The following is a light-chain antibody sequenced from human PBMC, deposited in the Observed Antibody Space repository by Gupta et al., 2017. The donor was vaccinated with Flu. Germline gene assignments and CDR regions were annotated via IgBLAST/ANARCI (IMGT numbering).Light chain of an antibody. J-gene: IGKJ2*01. CDR3: QHRDSTPYN. V-gene: IGKV1-39*01. Sequence: DIQMTQSPSSLSASVGDRVTITCRASQSISFYLNWYQQKPGKAPKVLIYAASSLQSGVPSRFSGSGSGTDFTLTISRVQPEDFATYYCQHRDSTPYNFGQGTKLDIK. CDR2: AAS. CDR1: QSISFY.